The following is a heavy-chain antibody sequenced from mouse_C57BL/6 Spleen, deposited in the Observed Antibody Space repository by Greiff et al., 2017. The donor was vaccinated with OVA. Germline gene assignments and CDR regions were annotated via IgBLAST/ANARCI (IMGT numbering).Heavy chain of an antibody. D-gene: IGHD2-3*01. CDR3: ARGVDGYYPYYFDY. CDR1: GFTFSSYA. V-gene: IGHV5-4*01. Sequence: EVQRVESGGGLVKPGGSLKLSCAASGFTFSSYAMSWVRQTPEKRLEWVATISDGGSYTYYPDNLKGRFTISRDNAKNNLYLQMSHLKSEDTAMYYCARGVDGYYPYYFDYWGQGTTLTVSS. CDR2: ISDGGSYT. J-gene: IGHJ2*01.